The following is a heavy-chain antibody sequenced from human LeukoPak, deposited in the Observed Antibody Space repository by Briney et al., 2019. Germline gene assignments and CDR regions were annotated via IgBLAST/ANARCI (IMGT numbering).Heavy chain of an antibody. J-gene: IGHJ3*02. Sequence: SVKVSCKASGGTFSSYAISWVRQAPGQGLEWMGRIIPILGIANYAQKSQGRVTITADKSTSTAYMELSSLRSEDTAVYYCARGYSYGYPSGGHASDIWGQGTMVTVSS. CDR3: ARGYSYGYPSGGHASDI. CDR2: IIPILGIA. CDR1: GGTFSSYA. V-gene: IGHV1-69*04. D-gene: IGHD5-18*01.